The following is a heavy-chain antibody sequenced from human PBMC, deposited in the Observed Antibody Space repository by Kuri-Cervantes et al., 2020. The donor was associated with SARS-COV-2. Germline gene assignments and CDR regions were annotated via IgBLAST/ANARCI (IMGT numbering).Heavy chain of an antibody. CDR1: GYTFTSYG. V-gene: IGHV1-18*01. J-gene: IGHJ4*02. CDR3: ARDPKRSSSWYAEGLHFDY. D-gene: IGHD6-13*01. Sequence: ASVKVSCKASGYTFTSYGISWVRQAPGQGLEWMGWISAYNGNTNYAQKLQGRVTMTTDTSTSTAYMELSRLRSDDTAVYYCARDPKRSSSWYAEGLHFDYWGQGTLVTVSS. CDR2: ISAYNGNT.